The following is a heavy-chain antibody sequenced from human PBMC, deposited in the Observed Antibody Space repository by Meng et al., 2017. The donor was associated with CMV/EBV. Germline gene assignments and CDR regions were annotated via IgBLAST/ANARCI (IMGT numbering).Heavy chain of an antibody. V-gene: IGHV4-39*07. CDR1: GGSISSSSYY. Sequence: GSLRLSCTVSGGSISSSSYYWGWIRQPPGKGLEWIGSIYYSGSTYYNPSLKSQVTISVDTSKNQFSLKLSSVTAADTAVYYCARDRDMYSSSWYPFDYWGQGTLVTVSS. CDR2: IYYSGST. CDR3: ARDRDMYSSSWYPFDY. D-gene: IGHD6-13*01. J-gene: IGHJ4*02.